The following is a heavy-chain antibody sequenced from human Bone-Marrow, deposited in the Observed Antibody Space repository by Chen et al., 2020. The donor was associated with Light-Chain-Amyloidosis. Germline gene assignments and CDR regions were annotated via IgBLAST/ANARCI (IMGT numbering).Heavy chain of an antibody. J-gene: IGHJ4*02. D-gene: IGHD3-10*01. V-gene: IGHV3-23*04. CDR2: VGRSTVST. CDR1: GFNFSSFG. Sequence: EVQLVESGGGLVQPGGSLRLSCATSGFNFSSFGMSWVRQAPGKGLEWVSTVGRSTVSTFYAGAVEGRFILSRDHSKGPLFLQIDNLKAGDTAVYFCSGKGGYFDFWGQGSLVTVSS. CDR3: SGKGGYFDF.